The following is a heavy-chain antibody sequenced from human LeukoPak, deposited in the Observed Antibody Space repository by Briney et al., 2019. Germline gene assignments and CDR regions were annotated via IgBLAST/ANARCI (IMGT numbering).Heavy chain of an antibody. J-gene: IGHJ3*02. CDR3: ARDSGQWLEDAFDI. Sequence: SDTLSLTCTVSGGSISSYYWSWIRQPPGKGLEWIGYIYYSGSTNYNPSLKSRVTISVDTSKNQFSLKLSSVTAADTAVYYCARDSGQWLEDAFDIWGQGTMVTVSS. CDR2: IYYSGST. CDR1: GGSISSYY. D-gene: IGHD6-19*01. V-gene: IGHV4-59*01.